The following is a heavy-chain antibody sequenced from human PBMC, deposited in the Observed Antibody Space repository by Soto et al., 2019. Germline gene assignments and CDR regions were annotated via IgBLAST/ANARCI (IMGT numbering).Heavy chain of an antibody. CDR2: INAGNGNT. Sequence: ASVKVSCKASEYTFTSYAMHWVRQAPGQRLEWMGWINAGNGNTKYSQKFQGRVTITRDTSASTAYMELSSLRSEDTAVYYCARVGCSGGSCYSPKPFDYWGQGTLVTVSS. J-gene: IGHJ4*01. CDR3: ARVGCSGGSCYSPKPFDY. V-gene: IGHV1-3*01. CDR1: EYTFTSYA. D-gene: IGHD2-15*01.